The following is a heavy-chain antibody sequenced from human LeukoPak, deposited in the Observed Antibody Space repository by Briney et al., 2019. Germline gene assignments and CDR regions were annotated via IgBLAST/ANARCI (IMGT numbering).Heavy chain of an antibody. Sequence: GGSLRLSCAASGFPFSDSGFTFSKYWMSWVRKAPGKGLEWVANIKQDGSEKYYVDSVKGRFTISRDNAKNSLYLQMNSLRAEDTAVYYCARNRYNWKGVDDYYYYMDVWGKGTTVSVSS. CDR1: GFPFSDSGFTFSKYW. V-gene: IGHV3-7*01. CDR2: IKQDGSEK. D-gene: IGHD1-20*01. CDR3: ARNRYNWKGVDDYYYYMDV. J-gene: IGHJ6*03.